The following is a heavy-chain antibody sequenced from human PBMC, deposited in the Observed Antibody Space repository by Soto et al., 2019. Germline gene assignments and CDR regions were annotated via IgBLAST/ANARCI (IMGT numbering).Heavy chain of an antibody. CDR2: ISYDGSRK. CDR1: GFAVSSFA. CDR3: AKGERSAPLTGYYYYDMDV. Sequence: QVQLVESGRGVVHPGRSLRLSCAACGFAVSSFAINWVRQAPGKGLEWVAVISYDGSRKFYTESVKGRFTISRDNSENMLPLQMNSLRPAHTAVYYCAKGERSAPLTGYYYYDMDVWGQGTTVTVSS. D-gene: IGHD1-1*01. V-gene: IGHV3-30*18. J-gene: IGHJ6*02.